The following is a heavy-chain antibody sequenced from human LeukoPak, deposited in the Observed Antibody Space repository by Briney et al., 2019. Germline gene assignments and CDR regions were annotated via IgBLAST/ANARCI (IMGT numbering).Heavy chain of an antibody. Sequence: PGGSLRLSCAVSGVIFNNYAMSWVRQAPGKGLEWISYITSSSTTIYYADSVKGRFTISRDNSKNTLYLQMNSLRAEDTAVYYCARDGRDGGFDYWGQGTLVTVSS. V-gene: IGHV3-48*01. D-gene: IGHD5-24*01. J-gene: IGHJ4*02. CDR1: GVIFNNYA. CDR2: ITSSSTTI. CDR3: ARDGRDGGFDY.